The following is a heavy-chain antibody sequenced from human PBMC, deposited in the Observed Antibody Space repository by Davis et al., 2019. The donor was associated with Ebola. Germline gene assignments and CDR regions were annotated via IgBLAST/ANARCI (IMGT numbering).Heavy chain of an antibody. J-gene: IGHJ4*02. D-gene: IGHD6-19*01. Sequence: GESLKISCAASGFTFSSYGMHWVRQAPGKGLEWVSAISGSGGGTYYADSAKGRFTISRDSSKNTLYLQMNSLRAEDTAVYYCGSGWYIDYWGQGTLVTVSS. CDR3: GSGWYIDY. CDR1: GFTFSSYG. CDR2: ISGSGGGT. V-gene: IGHV3-23*01.